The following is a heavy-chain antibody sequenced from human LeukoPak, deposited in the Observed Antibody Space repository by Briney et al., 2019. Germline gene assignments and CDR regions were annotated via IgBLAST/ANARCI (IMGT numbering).Heavy chain of an antibody. D-gene: IGHD1-1*01. CDR1: GYIFTDYY. Sequence: ASVKVSCKASGYIFTDYYMHWVRQAPGQGLEWMGWINPKSDGTKYAQNFQGRVTMTWDTSISTAYMEVSRLTSDDTAMFYCARDPPGTTAFDLWGHGTMVTVSS. CDR3: ARDPPGTTAFDL. CDR2: INPKSDGT. V-gene: IGHV1-2*02. J-gene: IGHJ3*01.